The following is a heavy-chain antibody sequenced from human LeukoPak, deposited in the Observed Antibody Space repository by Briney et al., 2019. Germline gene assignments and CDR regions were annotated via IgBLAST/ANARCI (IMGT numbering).Heavy chain of an antibody. CDR3: TRALGYPYYAMDV. CDR1: GYTFTSYD. D-gene: IGHD5-12*01. V-gene: IGHV1-8*02. CDR2: MNPNSGNT. Sequence: ASVKVSCKPSGYTFTSYDINWVRQATGQGLEWMGWMNPNSGNTGYAQKFQGRVTTTRDTFANTIYMELSSLRSEDTAVYYCTRALGYPYYAMDVWGQGTTVTVSS. J-gene: IGHJ6*02.